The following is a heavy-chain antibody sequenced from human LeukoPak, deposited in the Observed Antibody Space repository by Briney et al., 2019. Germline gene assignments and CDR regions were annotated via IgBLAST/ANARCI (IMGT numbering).Heavy chain of an antibody. V-gene: IGHV1-8*01. J-gene: IGHJ3*02. CDR2: MDPNSGNT. CDR1: GYTFTSYD. D-gene: IGHD1-1*01. CDR3: AIEITSTTGTFGDAFDI. Sequence: GASVKVSCKASGYTFTSYDINWVRQATGQGLEWMGWMDPNSGNTGYAQKFQGRVTMTRNTSISTAYMELSSLRSEDTAVYYCAIEITSTTGTFGDAFDIWGQGTMVTVSS.